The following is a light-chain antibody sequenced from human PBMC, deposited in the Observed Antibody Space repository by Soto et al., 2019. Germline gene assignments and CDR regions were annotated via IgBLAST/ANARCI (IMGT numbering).Light chain of an antibody. CDR3: QQYSNWPPA. J-gene: IGKJ4*01. Sequence: EIVMTQSPATLSVSPGERATLSCRASQSVRSNLAWYQQKPGQAPRLLIYGASTRATGIPARFSGSGSGTEFTLTISSLQSEDFAVYYCQQYSNWPPAFGGGTKVEIK. CDR1: QSVRSN. CDR2: GAS. V-gene: IGKV3-15*01.